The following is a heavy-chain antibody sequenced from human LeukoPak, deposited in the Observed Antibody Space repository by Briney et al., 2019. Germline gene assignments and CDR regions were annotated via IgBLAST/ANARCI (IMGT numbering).Heavy chain of an antibody. CDR3: ARGFLHSSSSISELSYFDY. CDR2: ISSSSSTI. D-gene: IGHD6-13*01. J-gene: IGHJ4*02. Sequence: PGGSLRLSCAASGFTFSSYSMNWVRQAPGKGLEWVSYISSSSSTIYYADSVKGRFTISRDNSKDTLYLQMNSLRAEDTAVYYCARGFLHSSSSISELSYFDYWGQGTLVTVSS. V-gene: IGHV3-48*01. CDR1: GFTFSSYS.